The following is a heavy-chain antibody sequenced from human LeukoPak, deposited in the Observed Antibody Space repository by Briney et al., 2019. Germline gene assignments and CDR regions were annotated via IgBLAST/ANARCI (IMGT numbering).Heavy chain of an antibody. CDR1: AGSFSRYY. D-gene: IGHD1-1*01. Sequence: PSETLSLTCAVSAGSFSRYYWSWVRQSPGKGLEWIAEIDHRGDTNYNPSVKSRVAISVDTSKNQFSLKVPSLTAADTAVYYCARGPTISETGYFDYWGQGTPVTVSS. V-gene: IGHV4-34*01. CDR2: IDHRGDT. J-gene: IGHJ4*03. CDR3: ARGPTISETGYFDY.